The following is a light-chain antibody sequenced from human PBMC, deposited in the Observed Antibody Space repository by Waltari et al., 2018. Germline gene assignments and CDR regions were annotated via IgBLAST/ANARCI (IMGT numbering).Light chain of an antibody. CDR2: QDV. J-gene: IGLJ2*01. CDR3: QTWDNSIAV. Sequence: SSELIQPPSLSVSPGRTATITCSGSVLGDEHTCWYRQRPGPSPVLVIYQDVKRPSGIPERFSGSVSGDTATLTISETQPVDEADYYCQTWDNSIAVFGGGTTLTVL. CDR1: VLGDEH. V-gene: IGLV3-1*01.